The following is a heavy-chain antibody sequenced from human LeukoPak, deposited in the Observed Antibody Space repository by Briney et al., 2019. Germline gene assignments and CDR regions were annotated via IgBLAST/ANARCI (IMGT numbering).Heavy chain of an antibody. CDR3: ARGTYCSGGSCYSADY. D-gene: IGHD2-15*01. CDR2: IIPIFGTA. CDR1: GGTFSSHA. J-gene: IGHJ4*02. Sequence: SVKVSCKASGGTFSSHAISWVRQAPGQGLEWMGGIIPIFGTANYAQKFQGRVTITTDESTSTAYMELSSLRSEDTAVYYCARGTYCSGGSCYSADYWGQGTLVTVSS. V-gene: IGHV1-69*05.